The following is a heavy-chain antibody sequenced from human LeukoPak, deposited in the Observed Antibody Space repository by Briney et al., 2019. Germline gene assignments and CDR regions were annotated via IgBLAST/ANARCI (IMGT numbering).Heavy chain of an antibody. Sequence: SETLSLTCAVYGGSFSGYYWSWIRQPPGKGLERIGEINHSGSTNYNPSLKSRVTISVDTSKNQFSLKLSSVTAADTAVYYCARMGCSSTSCPPRGGWFDPWGQGTLVTVSS. J-gene: IGHJ5*02. V-gene: IGHV4-34*01. CDR3: ARMGCSSTSCPPRGGWFDP. CDR2: INHSGST. CDR1: GGSFSGYY. D-gene: IGHD2-2*01.